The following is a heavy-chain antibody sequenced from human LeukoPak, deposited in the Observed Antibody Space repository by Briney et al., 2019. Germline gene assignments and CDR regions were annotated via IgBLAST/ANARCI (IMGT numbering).Heavy chain of an antibody. CDR3: ARQEDCSGGSCLFDY. D-gene: IGHD2-15*01. CDR1: GGSISSSSYY. CDR2: IYYSGST. Sequence: KPSETLSLTCTVSGGSISSSSYYWGWIRQPPGKGLEWIGSIYYSGSTYYNPSLKSRVTISVDTSKNQFSLKLSSVTAADTAVYYCARQEDCSGGSCLFDYWGQGTLVTVSS. J-gene: IGHJ4*02. V-gene: IGHV4-39*01.